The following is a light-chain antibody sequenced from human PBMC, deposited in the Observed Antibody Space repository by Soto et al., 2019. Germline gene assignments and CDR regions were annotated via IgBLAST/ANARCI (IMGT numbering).Light chain of an antibody. Sequence: EIVLTQSPGTLSLSPGDRATLSCRASQRVSSDYLAWYQQKPGQAPRLLIYGASSRAAGISDRFSGSGSGTDFTLTISKLEPEDFVVFYCQQYAASPYTFGQGTKVDIK. CDR3: QQYAASPYT. J-gene: IGKJ2*01. V-gene: IGKV3-20*01. CDR2: GAS. CDR1: QRVSSDY.